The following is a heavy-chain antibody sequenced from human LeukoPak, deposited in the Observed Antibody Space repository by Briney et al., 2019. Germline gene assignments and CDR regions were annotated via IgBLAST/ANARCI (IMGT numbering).Heavy chain of an antibody. CDR2: VSGSGSTV. Sequence: PGGSLRLSCAASGFTFSGHIMNWVRQLPGKRLEWVAYVSGSGSTVYYADSVKGRFTISRDNGKSSLYLQMNSLRVEDTALYYCVRQFVSWGQGTLVTVSS. V-gene: IGHV3-48*01. CDR3: VRQFVS. J-gene: IGHJ4*02. CDR1: GFTFSGHI.